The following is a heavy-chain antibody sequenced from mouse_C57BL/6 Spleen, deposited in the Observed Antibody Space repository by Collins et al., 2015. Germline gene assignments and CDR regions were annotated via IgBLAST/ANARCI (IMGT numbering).Heavy chain of an antibody. V-gene: IGHV1-52*01. J-gene: IGHJ3*01. CDR2: IDPSDSET. D-gene: IGHD4-1*01. Sequence: QVQLQQPGAELVRPGSSVKPSCKASGYTFTSYWMHWVKQRPIQGLEWIGNIDPSDSETHYNQKFKDKATLTVDKSSSTAYMQLSSLTSEDSAVYYCAREDWDGFAYWGQGTLVTVSA. CDR3: AREDWDGFAY. CDR1: GYTFTSYW.